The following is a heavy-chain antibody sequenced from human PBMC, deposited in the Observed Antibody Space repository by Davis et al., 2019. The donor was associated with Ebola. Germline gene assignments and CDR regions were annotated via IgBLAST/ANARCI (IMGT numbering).Heavy chain of an antibody. D-gene: IGHD5/OR15-5a*01. CDR3: ARCPTRYYFDN. CDR1: DGSISSYY. V-gene: IGHV4-59*08. CDR2: IYYSGST. J-gene: IGHJ4*02. Sequence: MPSETLSLTCTVSDGSISSYYWSWIRQPPGKGLDWIGYIYYSGSTNYNPSLKSRVSISIDTSKKQFSLKLTSVTAADTAVYYCARCPTRYYFDNWGQGTLVTVSS.